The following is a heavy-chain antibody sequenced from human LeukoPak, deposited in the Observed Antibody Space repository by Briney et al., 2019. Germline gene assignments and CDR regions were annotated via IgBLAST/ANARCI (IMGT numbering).Heavy chain of an antibody. CDR2: ISYDGTNK. V-gene: IGHV3-30*18. J-gene: IGHJ4*02. D-gene: IGHD3-22*01. Sequence: GGSLRLSCAASGFTFSSYGMHWVRQAPGKGLEWVAVISYDGTNKYYADSVKGRFTISRDNSKNTLYLQMNSLRAEDTAVYYCAKESSGYYPFDYWGQGTPVTVSS. CDR3: AKESSGYYPFDY. CDR1: GFTFSSYG.